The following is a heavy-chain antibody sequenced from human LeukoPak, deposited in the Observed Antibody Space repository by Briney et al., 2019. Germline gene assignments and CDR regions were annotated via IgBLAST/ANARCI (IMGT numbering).Heavy chain of an antibody. D-gene: IGHD1-7*01. Sequence: PSETLSLTSTVSGGSISSSYWSWIRQPAGKGLEWIGRIYTSGSANYNPSLKSRITMSVDTSKNQFSLKLSSVTAADTAVYYCARDQALNWNYDVFDYWGQGTLVTVSS. CDR2: IYTSGSA. V-gene: IGHV4-4*07. CDR1: GGSISSSY. J-gene: IGHJ4*02. CDR3: ARDQALNWNYDVFDY.